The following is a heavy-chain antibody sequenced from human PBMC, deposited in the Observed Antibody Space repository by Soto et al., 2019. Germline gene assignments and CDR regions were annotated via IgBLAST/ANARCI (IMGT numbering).Heavy chain of an antibody. CDR2: ISYDGSNK. J-gene: IGHJ4*02. V-gene: IGHV3-30*18. Sequence: QVQLVESGGGVVQPGRSLRLSCAASGFTFSSYGMHWVRQAPGKGLEWVAVISYDGSNKYYADSVKGRFTISRDNSKNTLYLQMNSLRAEDTAVYYCAKGDRYDILDMGDWGQGTLVTVSS. CDR1: GFTFSSYG. CDR3: AKGDRYDILDMGD. D-gene: IGHD3-9*01.